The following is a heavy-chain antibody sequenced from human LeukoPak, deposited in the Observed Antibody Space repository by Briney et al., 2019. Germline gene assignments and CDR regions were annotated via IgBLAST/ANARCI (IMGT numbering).Heavy chain of an antibody. CDR2: INWNGGST. CDR3: ARGGVTMTTSGFDY. V-gene: IGHV3-20*01. D-gene: IGHD3-22*01. Sequence: GGSLRLSCAASGFTFDDYGMSWVRQAPGKGLEWVSGINWNGGSTGYADSVKGRFTISRDNAKNSLYLQMNSLRAEDTALYHCARGGVTMTTSGFDYWGQGTLVTVSS. J-gene: IGHJ4*02. CDR1: GFTFDDYG.